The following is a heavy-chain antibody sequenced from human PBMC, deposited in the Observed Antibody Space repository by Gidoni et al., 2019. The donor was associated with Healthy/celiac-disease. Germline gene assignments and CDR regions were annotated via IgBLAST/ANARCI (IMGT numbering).Heavy chain of an antibody. CDR3: ARGALGQWLAHFDY. J-gene: IGHJ4*02. CDR2: IWYDGSNK. CDR1: GFTFSSYG. Sequence: QVQLVESGGGVVQPGRSLRLSCAASGFTFSSYGMHWVRQAPGKGLEWVAVIWYDGSNKYYADSVKGRFTISRDNSKNTLYLQMNSLRAEDTAVYYCARGALGQWLAHFDYWGQGTLVTVSS. V-gene: IGHV3-33*01. D-gene: IGHD6-19*01.